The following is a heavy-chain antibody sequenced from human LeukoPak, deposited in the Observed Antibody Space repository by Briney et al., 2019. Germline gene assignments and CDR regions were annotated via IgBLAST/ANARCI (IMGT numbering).Heavy chain of an antibody. CDR2: ISWNSGKI. D-gene: IGHD6-6*01. CDR1: GFTFDDYG. J-gene: IGHJ4*02. CDR3: ARDGTYSSSSFDY. Sequence: PGGSLRLSCAASGFTFDDYGMHWVRQAPGKGLEWVSGISWNSGKIGYADSVKDRFTISRDNAKNSLYLQMNSLRAEDTAVYYCARDGTYSSSSFDYWGQGTLVTVSS. V-gene: IGHV3-9*01.